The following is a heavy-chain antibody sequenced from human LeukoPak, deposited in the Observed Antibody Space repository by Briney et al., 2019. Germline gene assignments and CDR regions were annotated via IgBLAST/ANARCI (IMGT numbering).Heavy chain of an antibody. Sequence: GASVKVSCKASGYTFTGYYMHWVRQAPGQGLEWMGWINPNSGGTNYAQKFQGGVTMTRDTSISTAYMELSRLRSDDTAVYYCARDGGPDPYYYYYMDVWGKGTTVTVSS. CDR1: GYTFTGYY. V-gene: IGHV1-2*02. CDR2: INPNSGGT. CDR3: ARDGGPDPYYYYYMDV. D-gene: IGHD3-16*01. J-gene: IGHJ6*03.